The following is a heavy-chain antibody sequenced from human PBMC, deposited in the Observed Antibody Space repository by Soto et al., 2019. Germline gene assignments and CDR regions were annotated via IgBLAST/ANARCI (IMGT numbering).Heavy chain of an antibody. CDR2: ISSSGSTI. V-gene: IGHV3-48*03. J-gene: IGHJ6*02. CDR3: AREVDIVASFYYYGMDV. CDR1: GFIFSDYD. D-gene: IGHD5-12*01. Sequence: LRLSCAAAGFIFSDYDMNWVRQAPGKGLEWVSYISSSGSTIDYADSVKGRFTISRDNTKNSLYLQMNSLRAEDTAVYYCAREVDIVASFYYYGMDVWGQGTTVTVS.